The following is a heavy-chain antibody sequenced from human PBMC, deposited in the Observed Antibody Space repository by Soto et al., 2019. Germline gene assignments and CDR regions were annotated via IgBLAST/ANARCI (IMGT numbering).Heavy chain of an antibody. J-gene: IGHJ4*02. CDR1: GYIFTNYP. CDR2: INTGNGTT. D-gene: IGHD2-8*01. Sequence: QVHFVQSGTEVKKSGASVKVSCKTSGYIFTNYPIHWVRQAPGRGLEWVGWINTGNGTTRYSPRLQGRVSLKTDTCASTVYLDLTSLRFEDTAVYYCASNAFDYWGQGTLVAVSP. CDR3: ASNAFDY. V-gene: IGHV1-3*04.